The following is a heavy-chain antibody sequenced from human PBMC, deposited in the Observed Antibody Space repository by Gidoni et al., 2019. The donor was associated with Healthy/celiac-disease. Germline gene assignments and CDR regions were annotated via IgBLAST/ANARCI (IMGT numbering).Heavy chain of an antibody. CDR1: GFTLSSDG. D-gene: IGHD3-22*01. CDR2: ISYDRSNK. J-gene: IGHJ4*02. CDR3: AKDAYYYDSSGYYGVLDY. Sequence: QGQLVESGGGVVQPGRSLRLSCAASGFTLSSDGIHWVRQAPGKGLEWVAVISYDRSNKYYADSVKGRFTISRDNSKNTLYLQMHSLRAEDTAVYYCAKDAYYYDSSGYYGVLDYWGQGTLVTVSS. V-gene: IGHV3-30*18.